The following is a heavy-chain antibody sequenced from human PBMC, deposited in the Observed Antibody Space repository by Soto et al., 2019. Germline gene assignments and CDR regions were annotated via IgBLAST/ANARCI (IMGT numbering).Heavy chain of an antibody. CDR1: GFTFSSYA. V-gene: IGHV3-23*01. D-gene: IGHD3-22*01. J-gene: IGHJ5*02. CDR2: ISGSGGST. CDR3: AKDLIGYYDSTNWFDP. Sequence: GGSLRLSCAASGFTFSSYAMSWVRQAPGKGLEWVSAISGSGGSTYYADSVKGRFTISRDNSKNTRYLQMNSLRAEDTAVYYCAKDLIGYYDSTNWFDPWGQGTLVTVSS.